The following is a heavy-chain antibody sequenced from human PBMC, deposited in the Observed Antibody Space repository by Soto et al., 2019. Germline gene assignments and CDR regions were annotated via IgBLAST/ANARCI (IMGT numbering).Heavy chain of an antibody. J-gene: IGHJ4*02. Sequence: EASVKVSCKASGYTFTSYGISWVRQAPGQGLEWMGWINPYNGNTKYAQKLQGRVTMTTDTSTSTAYMELRSLRSDDTAVYYCARDAAVGLFDYWGQGTLVTVSS. CDR1: GYTFTSYG. D-gene: IGHD1-26*01. CDR2: INPYNGNT. V-gene: IGHV1-18*01. CDR3: ARDAAVGLFDY.